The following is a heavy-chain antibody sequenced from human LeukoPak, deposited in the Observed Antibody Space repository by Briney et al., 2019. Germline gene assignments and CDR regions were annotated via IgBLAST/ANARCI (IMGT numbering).Heavy chain of an antibody. D-gene: IGHD6-19*01. CDR3: AREAGCGSGWFGY. CDR2: ISGSSSVI. Sequence: PGGSRRLSCVASGFALSTYSMTWVRQAPGKGLEWVSYISGSSSVIHYADSVKGRFTISRDNGKNSLYLQMNSLRDEDTAVYYCAREAGCGSGWFGYWGQGTLVTVSS. CDR1: GFALSTYS. V-gene: IGHV3-48*02. J-gene: IGHJ4*02.